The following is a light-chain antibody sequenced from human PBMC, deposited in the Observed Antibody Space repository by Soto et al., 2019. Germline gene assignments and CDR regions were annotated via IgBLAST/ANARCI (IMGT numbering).Light chain of an antibody. CDR3: QVWDSLSDHHV. J-gene: IGLJ1*01. CDR2: DDS. Sequence: SYELTQPPSVSVAPGQTARISCGGNKIETKTVFWYQQKPGQAPVVVVSDDSVRPSGIPERFSGYNSGGTATLSIIGVEAGDEADYYCQVWDSLSDHHVFGPGTKVTVL. V-gene: IGLV3-21*02. CDR1: KIETKT.